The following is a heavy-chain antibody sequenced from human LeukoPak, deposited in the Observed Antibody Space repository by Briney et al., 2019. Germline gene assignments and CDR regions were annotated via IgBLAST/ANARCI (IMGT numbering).Heavy chain of an antibody. CDR3: AKVDQLDFLTCYSAEM. D-gene: IGHD3-9*01. CDR2: INPNSGGT. Sequence: GASVKVSCKASGYTFTGYYMHWARQAPGQGLEWMGWINPNSGGTYYAQKFQGRVTMTRYTSISTAYMELSRLRSDDTAVYYCAKVDQLDFLTCYSAEMWGQGKMVTLSS. V-gene: IGHV1-2*02. CDR1: GYTFTGYY. J-gene: IGHJ3*01.